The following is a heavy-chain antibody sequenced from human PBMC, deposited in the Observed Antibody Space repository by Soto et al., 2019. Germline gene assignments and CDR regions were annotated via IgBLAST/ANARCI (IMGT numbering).Heavy chain of an antibody. CDR1: GGSISSGGYY. D-gene: IGHD3-16*01. CDR2: IYYSGST. Sequence: QVQLQESGPGLVKPSQTLSLTCTVSGGSISSGGYYWSWIRQHPGKGLEWIGYIYYSGSTYYNPSLKRRVTISVEKSKNQFSLKLSSVTAADTAVYYCASRGGGYYYYGMDVWGQGTTVTVSS. CDR3: ASRGGGYYYYGMDV. J-gene: IGHJ6*02. V-gene: IGHV4-31*03.